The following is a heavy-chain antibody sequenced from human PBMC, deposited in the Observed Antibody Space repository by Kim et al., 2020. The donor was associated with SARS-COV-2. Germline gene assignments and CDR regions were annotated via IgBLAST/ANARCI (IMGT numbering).Heavy chain of an antibody. J-gene: IGHJ5*02. CDR1: GFTFTSYW. D-gene: IGHD6-19*01. CDR3: ASPSSCWFA. V-gene: IGHV3-7*01. CDR2: INRDGSGK. Sequence: GGSLRLSCAASGFTFTSYWMSWVRQAPGKGLEWVANINRDGSGKYYADSVKGRFTISRDNAKNSMYLQMNSLRVEDTAVYYCASPSSCWFAWGQGALVTVSS.